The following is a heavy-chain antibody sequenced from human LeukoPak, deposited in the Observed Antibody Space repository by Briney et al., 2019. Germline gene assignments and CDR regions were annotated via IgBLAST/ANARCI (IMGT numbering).Heavy chain of an antibody. CDR1: GFTFSSYW. CDR3: ARDEARTDDAFDI. CDR2: IKQDGSEK. D-gene: IGHD1-1*01. J-gene: IGHJ3*02. V-gene: IGHV3-7*05. Sequence: GGPLRLSCAASGFTFSSYWMSWVRQAPGKGLEWVANIKQDGSEKYYVDSVKGRFTISRDNAKNSLYLQMNSLRAEDTAVYYCARDEARTDDAFDIWGQGTMVTVSS.